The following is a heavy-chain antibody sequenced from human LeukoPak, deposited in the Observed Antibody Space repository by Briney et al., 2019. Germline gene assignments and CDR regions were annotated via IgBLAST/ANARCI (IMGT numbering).Heavy chain of an antibody. J-gene: IGHJ4*02. D-gene: IGHD2-15*01. CDR3: AGGGYCSGGSCAFDY. Sequence: SETLSLTCTVSGGSISSYYWSWIRQPPGKGLEWIGYIYYSGSTNYNPSLKSRVTISVDTSKNQFSLKLSSVTAADTAVYYCAGGGYCSGGSCAFDYWSQGTLVTVSS. CDR1: GGSISSYY. V-gene: IGHV4-59*01. CDR2: IYYSGST.